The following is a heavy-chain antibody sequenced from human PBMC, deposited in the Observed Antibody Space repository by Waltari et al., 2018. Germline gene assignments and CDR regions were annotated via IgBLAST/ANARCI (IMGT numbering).Heavy chain of an antibody. CDR1: GFTFSDHY. D-gene: IGHD1-26*01. J-gene: IGHJ1*01. V-gene: IGHV3-72*01. CDR3: SYSGSYKHFQD. CDR2: VRDKANRYTT. Sequence: EVQLVESGGGLVQPGGSPRLSCAASGFTFSDHYMDWVRQAPGKGLEWVGRVRDKANRYTTEYAASVKGRFTISRDDLKNSLFLQMNSLKTEDTAVYYCSYSGSYKHFQDWGQGTLVTVSS.